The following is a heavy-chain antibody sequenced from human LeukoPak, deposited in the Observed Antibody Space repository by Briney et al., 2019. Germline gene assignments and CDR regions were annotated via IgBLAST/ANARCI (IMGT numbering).Heavy chain of an antibody. CDR2: ISSSSSYI. CDR3: ARDRRAEGGVVPAAMDFDY. J-gene: IGHJ4*02. D-gene: IGHD2-2*01. V-gene: IGHV3-21*01. Sequence: PGGSLRLSCAASGFTFSSYSMNWVRQAPGKGLEWVSSISSSSSYIYYADSVKGRFTISRDNAKNSLYLQMNSLRAEDTAVYYCARDRRAEGGVVPAAMDFDYWGQGTLVTVSS. CDR1: GFTFSSYS.